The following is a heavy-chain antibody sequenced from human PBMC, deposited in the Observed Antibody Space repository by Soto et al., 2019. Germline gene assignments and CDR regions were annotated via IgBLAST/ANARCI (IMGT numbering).Heavy chain of an antibody. D-gene: IGHD2-15*01. CDR1: GVSIRSYY. J-gene: IGHJ3*02. V-gene: IGHV4-59*01. CDR3: ARDAGSAFDI. CDR2: IYYSGIT. Sequence: PSETLSLTCTVAGVSIRSYYWSWIRQAPGKGLGWIGCIYYSGITNYNPSLKSRVTISVDTSKNQSSLKLSSVTAADTAVYYCARDAGSAFDIWGQGTMVTISS.